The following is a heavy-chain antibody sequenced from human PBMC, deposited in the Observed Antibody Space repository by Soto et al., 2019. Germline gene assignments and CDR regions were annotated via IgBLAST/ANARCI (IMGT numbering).Heavy chain of an antibody. CDR1: GFSLTTSGVG. D-gene: IGHD3-3*01. CDR2: IYWDDDK. Sequence: QIILNESGPTVVRPTETLTLTCRFSGFSLTTSGVGVGWIRQSPGKAPEWLALIYWDDDKRYSASLKSRLTITKDTSKNQVVLTVSDLDPTDTATYYCAHRVLRTVFGLVTTTAIFFDFWGPGTPVAVSS. J-gene: IGHJ4*02. V-gene: IGHV2-5*02. CDR3: AHRVLRTVFGLVTTTAIFFDF.